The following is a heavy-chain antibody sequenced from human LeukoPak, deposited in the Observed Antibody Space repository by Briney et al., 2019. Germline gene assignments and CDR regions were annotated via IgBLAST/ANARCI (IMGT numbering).Heavy chain of an antibody. D-gene: IGHD5-24*01. CDR1: GGSISSSTYY. Sequence: SETLSVTCTVSGGSISSSTYYWGWIRQPPGKGLEWIGSVYNSGFTYYNPSLKSRVAISVDTSRNQFSLTLSSVTAADTTVYYCQAERCIQGEDYWGQGSLVTVSS. CDR2: VYNSGFT. CDR3: QAERCIQGEDY. V-gene: IGHV4-39*01. J-gene: IGHJ4*02.